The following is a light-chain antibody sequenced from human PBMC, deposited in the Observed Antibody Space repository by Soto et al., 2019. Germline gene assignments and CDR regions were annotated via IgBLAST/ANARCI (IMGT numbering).Light chain of an antibody. Sequence: DIQMTQSPSSLSASVVDRVTITCQASQDISNDLNWYQQKPGTAPKFLIYYASNFETWVPSRFSGSGSGTELSFHICSLQREDIATYLWQKYRNLQWTFGNGNQVDI. CDR3: QKYRNLQWT. CDR2: YAS. V-gene: IGKV1-33*01. CDR1: QDISND. J-gene: IGKJ1*01.